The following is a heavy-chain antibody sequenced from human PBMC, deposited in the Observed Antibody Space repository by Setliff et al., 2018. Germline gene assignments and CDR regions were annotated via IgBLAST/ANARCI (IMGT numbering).Heavy chain of an antibody. V-gene: IGHV1-18*01. CDR3: ARDLQYYYDSSPHHGDY. CDR2: ISAYNGNT. Sequence: GASVKVSCKASGYTFTSYGISWGRQAPGQGLEWMGWISAYNGNTNYAQKLQGRVTMTTDTSTSTAYMEPRSLRSDDTAVYYCARDLQYYYDSSPHHGDYWGQGILVTVSS. J-gene: IGHJ4*02. D-gene: IGHD3-22*01. CDR1: GYTFTSYG.